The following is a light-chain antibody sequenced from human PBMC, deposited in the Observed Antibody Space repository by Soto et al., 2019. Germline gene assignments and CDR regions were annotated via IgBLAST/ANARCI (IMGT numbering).Light chain of an antibody. CDR3: STYTRSNRV. Sequence: QSALTQPASVSGSPGQSITISCTGTSSDIGGYNFVSWYQQHPGKAPKLMIYDVSNRPSGISDRFSGSKSGNTASLTISGLQDEDEADYYCSTYTRSNRVFGGGTKLTVL. V-gene: IGLV2-14*03. J-gene: IGLJ3*02. CDR2: DVS. CDR1: SSDIGGYNF.